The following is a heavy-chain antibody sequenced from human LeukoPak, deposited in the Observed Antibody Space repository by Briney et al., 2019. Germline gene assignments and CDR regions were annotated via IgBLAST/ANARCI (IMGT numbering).Heavy chain of an antibody. D-gene: IGHD3-22*01. J-gene: IGHJ4*02. CDR1: GFTFDDYS. Sequence: QPGGSLRLSCAASGFTFDDYSMHWVRQAPGKGLEWVSGISWNSGSIGYADSVKGRFTISRDNAKNSLYLQMNSLRAEDTAVYYCARDLYYYDSSDYPPGYWGQGTLVTVSS. CDR3: ARDLYYYDSSDYPPGY. V-gene: IGHV3-9*01. CDR2: ISWNSGSI.